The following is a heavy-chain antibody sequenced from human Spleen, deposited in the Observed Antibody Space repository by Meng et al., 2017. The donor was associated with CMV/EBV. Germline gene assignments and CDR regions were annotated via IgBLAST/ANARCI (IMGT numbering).Heavy chain of an antibody. CDR2: IYTSGST. CDR3: ARVGSLVPPQDY. CDR1: GGSISSYY. Sequence: GSLRLSCTVSGGSISSYYWSWIRQPAGKGLEWIGRIYTSGSTNSNPALKSRVTMSVDTSKNQFSLKLSSVTAADTAVYYCARVGSLVPPQDYWGQGTLVTVSS. V-gene: IGHV4-4*07. J-gene: IGHJ4*02.